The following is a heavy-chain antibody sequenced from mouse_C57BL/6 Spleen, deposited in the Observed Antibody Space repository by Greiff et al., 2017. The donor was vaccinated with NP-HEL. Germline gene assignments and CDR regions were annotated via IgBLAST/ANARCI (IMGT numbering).Heavy chain of an antibody. CDR2: IDPEDGET. D-gene: IGHD1-1*01. CDR3: ARDDDYGSSYRYFDV. J-gene: IGHJ1*03. Sequence: VQLKESGAELVKPGASVKLSCTASGFNITDYYMHWVKQRTEQGLEWIGRIDPEDGETKYAPKFQGKATITADTSSNTAYLQLSSLTSEDTAVYYCARDDDYGSSYRYFDVWGTGTTVTVSS. V-gene: IGHV14-2*01. CDR1: GFNITDYY.